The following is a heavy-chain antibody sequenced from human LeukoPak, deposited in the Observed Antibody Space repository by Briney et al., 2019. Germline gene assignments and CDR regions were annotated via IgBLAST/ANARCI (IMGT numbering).Heavy chain of an antibody. CDR2: IRNKANSYTT. V-gene: IGHV3-72*01. D-gene: IGHD1-26*01. CDR3: ASSPPRGIVVFDM. J-gene: IGHJ3*02. CDR1: GVTFSDHY. Sequence: GGSLRLSCAASGVTFSDHYMEWVRQAPGKGLEWVGRIRNKANSYTTEYAASVKGRFTISRDDSKNSLYLQMNSLKIEDTAVYYCASSPPRGIVVFDMWGQGTMVTVSS.